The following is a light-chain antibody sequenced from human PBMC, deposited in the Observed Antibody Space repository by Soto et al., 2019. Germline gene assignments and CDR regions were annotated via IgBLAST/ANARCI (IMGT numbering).Light chain of an antibody. Sequence: EIVMTQSPATLSVSSGERATLPCRASQSVSNNLAWYQQKPGQAPRLLIYGASTRATVIPARFSGSGSGTEFTLSISSLQSEDFAVYYCQQYNNWPLTFGGGTKVDIK. CDR3: QQYNNWPLT. CDR2: GAS. V-gene: IGKV3-15*01. CDR1: QSVSNN. J-gene: IGKJ4*01.